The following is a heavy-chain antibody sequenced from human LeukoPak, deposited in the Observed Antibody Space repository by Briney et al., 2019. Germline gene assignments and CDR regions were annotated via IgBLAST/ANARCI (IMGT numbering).Heavy chain of an antibody. V-gene: IGHV3-23*01. J-gene: IGHJ4*02. D-gene: IGHD5-18*01. CDR3: VNGYTYGQY. CDR2: ISGSGDNT. Sequence: PGGSLRLSCAASGFTFSSSAMNWVRQAPGKGLEWVSTISGSGDNTYYTDSVKGRFTISRDNAKNTLYLQMNSLRAEDTAVYFCVNGYTYGQYWGQGTLVTVSS. CDR1: GFTFSSSA.